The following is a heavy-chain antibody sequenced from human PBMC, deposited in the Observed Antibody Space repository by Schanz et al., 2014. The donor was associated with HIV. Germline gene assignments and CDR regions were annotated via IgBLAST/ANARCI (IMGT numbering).Heavy chain of an antibody. Sequence: QVQLQQSGAEVKKPGSSVKVSCTASGDGFTPRTISWLRQAPGHALEWMGGIIPIFGAAKNAPKFQGRVTITADESTSTAYMELSSLRSADTAVYFCARAAFSSEYYYGMDVWGQGTTVTVSS. CDR3: ARAAFSSEYYYGMDV. CDR1: GDGFTPRT. D-gene: IGHD3-3*02. V-gene: IGHV1-69*13. J-gene: IGHJ6*02. CDR2: IIPIFGAA.